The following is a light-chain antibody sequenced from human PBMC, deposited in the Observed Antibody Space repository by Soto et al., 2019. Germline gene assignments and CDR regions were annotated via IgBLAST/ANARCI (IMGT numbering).Light chain of an antibody. J-gene: IGKJ3*01. Sequence: DIQMTQSPSSVSASVGDRVTITCRASQGIGSWLGWYQQKPGKAPKLLIYAAASLQSGVPSRFSATFSGTEFTLTISSLPPEDLGTYFCPRANSFPLTFDTGTKVDTK. CDR1: QGIGSW. CDR2: AAA. V-gene: IGKV1-12*01. CDR3: PRANSFPLT.